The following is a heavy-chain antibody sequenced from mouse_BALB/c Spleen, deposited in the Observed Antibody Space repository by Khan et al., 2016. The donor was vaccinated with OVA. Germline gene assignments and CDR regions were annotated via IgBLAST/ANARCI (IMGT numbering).Heavy chain of an antibody. J-gene: IGHJ2*01. Sequence: QVQLKESGPGLVAPSQSLSITCTVSGFSLTSYGVHWVRQPPGKGLEWLGVIWAGGSTNYNSALMSRLSISKDNSKSQVFLKMNSLTSEDTAVYYCARRNAWGQGTTLTVSS. CDR3: ARRNA. CDR2: IWAGGST. CDR1: GFSLTSYG. V-gene: IGHV2-9*02.